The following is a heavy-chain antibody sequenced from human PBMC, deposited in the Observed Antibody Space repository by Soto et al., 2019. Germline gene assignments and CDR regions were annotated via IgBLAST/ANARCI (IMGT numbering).Heavy chain of an antibody. CDR2: ISYDGSNK. CDR1: GFTFSSCV. CDR3: ATARGGLDX. Sequence: PGGSLRLSCAASGFTFSSCVMNWVRQAPGKGLEWVSVISYDGSNKYYADSVKGRFTISRDNSKNTLYLQMNSLRAEDTAVYYCATARGGLDXWGQGTLVTVSX. D-gene: IGHD2-15*01. J-gene: IGHJ4*02. V-gene: IGHV3-30*03.